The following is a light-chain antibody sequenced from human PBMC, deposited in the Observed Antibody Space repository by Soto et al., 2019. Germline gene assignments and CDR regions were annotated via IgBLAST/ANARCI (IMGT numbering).Light chain of an antibody. Sequence: EIIVTQSAATLSVSPGERVTLSCRASQNLHSFLNWYQQRPGQAPRPLIYDGSKRAAGVPDRISGDGSGTDYTLTISSLEPEDFAVYYCQQRTRWPMTFGQGTRLEIK. CDR3: QQRTRWPMT. CDR2: DGS. J-gene: IGKJ5*01. CDR1: QNLHSF. V-gene: IGKV3-11*01.